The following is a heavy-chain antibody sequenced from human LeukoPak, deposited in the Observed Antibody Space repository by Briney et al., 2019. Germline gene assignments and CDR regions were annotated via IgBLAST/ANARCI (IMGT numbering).Heavy chain of an antibody. CDR3: ARGSGSYFAGDHDAFDI. J-gene: IGHJ3*02. Sequence: PGGSLRLSCAASGFTSSDYYMSWIRQAPGEGLEWVSYISSSGSTIYYADSVKGRFTISRDNAKNSLYLQMNSLRAEDTAVYYCARGSGSYFAGDHDAFDIWGQGTMVTVSS. V-gene: IGHV3-11*04. D-gene: IGHD1-26*01. CDR2: ISSSGSTI. CDR1: GFTSSDYY.